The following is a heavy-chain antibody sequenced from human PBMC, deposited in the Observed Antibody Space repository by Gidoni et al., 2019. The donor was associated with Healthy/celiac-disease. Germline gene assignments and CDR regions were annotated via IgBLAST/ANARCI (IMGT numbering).Heavy chain of an antibody. CDR2: ISGSGGST. CDR3: AKKKYSGYDVGAFDI. J-gene: IGHJ3*02. CDR1: GFTFRSYA. D-gene: IGHD5-12*01. V-gene: IGHV3-23*01. Sequence: EVQLLESGGGLVQPGGSLRLSCSASGFTFRSYAMSWVRQAPGKGLEWVSAISGSGGSTYYADSVKGRFTISRDNSKNTLYLQMNSLRAEDTAVYYCAKKKYSGYDVGAFDIWGQGTMVTVSS.